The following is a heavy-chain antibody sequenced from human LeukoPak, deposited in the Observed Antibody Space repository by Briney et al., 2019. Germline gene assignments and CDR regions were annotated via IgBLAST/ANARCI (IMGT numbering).Heavy chain of an antibody. J-gene: IGHJ4*02. CDR3: ARHSSSAWYYYFDY. Sequence: SETLSLTCTVSGGSISNSNYYWGWIRQPPGKGLEWIGGAYYSGTTYYSPSLKSRVTISVDTSGNHFSLNLNSVTAADTAVYYCARHSSSAWYYYFDYWGQGSFVTVSS. D-gene: IGHD6-19*01. CDR1: GGSISNSNYY. CDR2: AYYSGTT. V-gene: IGHV4-39*01.